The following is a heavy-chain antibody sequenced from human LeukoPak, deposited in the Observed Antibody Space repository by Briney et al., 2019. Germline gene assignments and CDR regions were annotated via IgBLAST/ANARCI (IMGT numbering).Heavy chain of an antibody. CDR2: ISWNSGTI. V-gene: IGHV3-9*01. CDR1: GFIFNNYA. CDR3: AKDNRRHYTSGPNPDSLH. D-gene: IGHD6-19*01. J-gene: IGHJ4*02. Sequence: PGGSLRLSCAGSGFIFNNYAMHSVRQPPGKGLEWVSGISWNSGTIDYADSVRGRFTISRDNAKNSLYLQMDSLRVEDTAFYYCAKDNRRHYTSGPNPDSLHWGQGALVTVSS.